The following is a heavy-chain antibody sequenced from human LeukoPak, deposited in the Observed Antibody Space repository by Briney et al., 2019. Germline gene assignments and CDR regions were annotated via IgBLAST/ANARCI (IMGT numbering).Heavy chain of an antibody. CDR1: GFTFSSYG. CDR3: AKEAIAARLDY. CDR2: ISYDGSNK. Sequence: GGSLRLSCAASGFTFSSYGMHWVRQAPGKGLEWVAVISYDGSNKYYADSVRGRFTISRDNSKNTLYLQMNSLRAEDTAVYYCAKEAIAARLDYWGQGTLVTVSS. J-gene: IGHJ4*02. D-gene: IGHD6-6*01. V-gene: IGHV3-30*18.